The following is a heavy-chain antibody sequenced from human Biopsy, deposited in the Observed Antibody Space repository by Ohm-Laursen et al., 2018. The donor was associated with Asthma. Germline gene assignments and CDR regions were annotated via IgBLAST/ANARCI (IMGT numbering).Heavy chain of an antibody. CDR1: GFKFDEYT. CDR3: AKVRSDWVITESFDY. J-gene: IGHJ4*02. Sequence: SLRLSCTASGFKFDEYTMHWVRQAPGKGLEWVSGISWNSATIGYADSVEGRFTISRDNAKNDVFLHMDSLRPEDTAFYYCAKVRSDWVITESFDYWGQGVLVTVSS. CDR2: ISWNSATI. V-gene: IGHV3-9*01. D-gene: IGHD3-22*01.